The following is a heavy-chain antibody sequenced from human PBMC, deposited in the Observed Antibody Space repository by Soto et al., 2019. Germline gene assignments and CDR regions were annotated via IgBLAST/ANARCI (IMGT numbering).Heavy chain of an antibody. Sequence: QVQLQESGPGLVKPSGTISLTCVVSSGSISSGTWWSWVRQPPGKGLEWIGQVADTGSTIYNPSLRSRVTMSIDKSTSQFSLSLSAVTPADTALYYCLRHGGVCFDTWGQGTLVTVSA. CDR2: VADTGST. D-gene: IGHD2-8*02. J-gene: IGHJ4*02. CDR3: LRHGGVCFDT. CDR1: SGSISSGTW. V-gene: IGHV4-4*02.